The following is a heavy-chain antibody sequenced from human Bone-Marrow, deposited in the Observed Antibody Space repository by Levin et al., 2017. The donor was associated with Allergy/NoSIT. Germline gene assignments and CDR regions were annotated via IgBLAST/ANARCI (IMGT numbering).Heavy chain of an antibody. D-gene: IGHD6-13*01. CDR2: INASSSAI. CDR1: GFTFSTFS. CDR3: ARDRSGAAAHTNGYLDV. J-gene: IGHJ6*03. V-gene: IGHV3-48*01. Sequence: HPGGSLRLSCAASGFTFSTFSLNWLRQAPGKGLEWVSYINASSSAIYYADSVKGRFTISRDNAKNSVYLQMNSLRAEDTAIYYCARDRSGAAAHTNGYLDVWGKGTTVTVSS.